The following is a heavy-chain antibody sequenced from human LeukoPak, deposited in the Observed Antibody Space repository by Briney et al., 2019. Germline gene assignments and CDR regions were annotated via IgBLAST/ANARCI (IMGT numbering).Heavy chain of an antibody. D-gene: IGHD5-24*01. CDR3: ARGQRWLQLYYFDY. CDR2: ISSSGSTI. Sequence: GGSLRLSCSASGFTFRDSAMTWVRQAPGKGLEWVSYISSSGSTIYYADSVKGRFTISRDNAKNSLYLQMISLRAEDTAVYYCARGQRWLQLYYFDYWGQGTLVTVSS. J-gene: IGHJ4*02. CDR1: GFTFRDSA. V-gene: IGHV3-48*03.